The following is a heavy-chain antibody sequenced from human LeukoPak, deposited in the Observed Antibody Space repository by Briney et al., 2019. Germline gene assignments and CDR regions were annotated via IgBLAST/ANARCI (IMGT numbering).Heavy chain of an antibody. J-gene: IGHJ4*02. D-gene: IGHD3-10*01. Sequence: PGGSLRPSCAASGFTFSNYNMNWVRQAPGKGLEWVSYISSITTTIYYADSVQGLFTISSHNAKNSLYLQMNSLRAEDTAVYYCARDHYYGSGSSYNDYWGQGSLVTVSS. V-gene: IGHV3-48*01. CDR2: ISSITTTI. CDR3: ARDHYYGSGSSYNDY. CDR1: GFTFSNYN.